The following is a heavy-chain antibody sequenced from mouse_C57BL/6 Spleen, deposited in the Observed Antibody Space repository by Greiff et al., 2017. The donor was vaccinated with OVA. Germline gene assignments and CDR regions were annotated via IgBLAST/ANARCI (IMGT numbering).Heavy chain of an antibody. CDR2: ISYDGST. V-gene: IGHV3-6*01. CDR1: GYSITSGYY. Sequence: EVKVEESGPGLVKPSQSLSLTCSVTGYSITSGYYWNWIRQFPGNKLEWMGYISYDGSTNYNPSLKNRFSITRDTSKNQFFLKLNSVHTEDPAPFSGARALYCYGSSYPFAMDYWGQGTSGTVPP. CDR3: ARALYCYGSSYPFAMDY. J-gene: IGHJ4*01. D-gene: IGHD1-1*01.